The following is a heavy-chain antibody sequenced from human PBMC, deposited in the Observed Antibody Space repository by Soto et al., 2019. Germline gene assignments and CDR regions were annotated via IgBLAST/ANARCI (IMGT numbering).Heavy chain of an antibody. Sequence: EVHLVQSGGGLVQPGGSLRLSCAASGFSFSTYDIQWVRQAAGKGLEWVSAIGTGGDTHYSGSVKGRFTISRENAKSSSYLQMNSLRAEDTAVYYCARDPSGWGLDVWGQGTTVTVSS. CDR3: ARDPSGWGLDV. CDR1: GFSFSTYD. D-gene: IGHD2-15*01. J-gene: IGHJ6*02. CDR2: IGTGGDT. V-gene: IGHV3-13*01.